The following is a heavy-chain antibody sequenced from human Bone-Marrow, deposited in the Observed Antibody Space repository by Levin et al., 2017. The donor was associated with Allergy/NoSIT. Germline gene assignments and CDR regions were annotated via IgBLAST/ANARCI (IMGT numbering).Heavy chain of an antibody. CDR1: GFTFRNSW. J-gene: IGHJ4*02. Sequence: QPGGSLRLSCVVSGFTFRNSWMDWVRQAPGKGLEWVANINQDGSENNYVGSVKGRFTISRDNAKNSLYLQMNSLKVEDTAVYYCATADLGWGQGTLVTVSS. V-gene: IGHV3-7*01. CDR3: ATADLG. CDR2: INQDGSEN.